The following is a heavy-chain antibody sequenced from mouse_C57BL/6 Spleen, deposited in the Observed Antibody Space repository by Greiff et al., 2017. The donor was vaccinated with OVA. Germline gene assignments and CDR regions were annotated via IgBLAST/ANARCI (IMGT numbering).Heavy chain of an antibody. D-gene: IGHD3-2*02. V-gene: IGHV1-72*01. Sequence: QVQLKQPGAELVKPGASVKLSCKASGYTFTSYWMHWVKQRPGRGLEWIGRIDPNSGGTKYNEKFKSKATLTVDKPSSTAYMQLSSLTSEDSAVYYCARERSSGYPYYFDYWGQGTTLTVSS. CDR1: GYTFTSYW. CDR3: ARERSSGYPYYFDY. J-gene: IGHJ2*01. CDR2: IDPNSGGT.